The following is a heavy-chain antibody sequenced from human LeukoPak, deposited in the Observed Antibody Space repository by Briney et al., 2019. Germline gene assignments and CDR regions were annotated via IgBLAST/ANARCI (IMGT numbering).Heavy chain of an antibody. CDR2: INHSGST. D-gene: IGHD5-12*01. V-gene: IGHV4-34*01. CDR3: ARVHSGYDSDYFDY. J-gene: IGHJ4*02. Sequence: SGTLSLTCAVYGGSFSGYYWSWIRQPPGKGLEWIGEINHSGSTNYNPSLKSRVTISVDTSKNQFSLKLSSVTAADTAVYYCARVHSGYDSDYFDYWGQGTLVTVSS. CDR1: GGSFSGYY.